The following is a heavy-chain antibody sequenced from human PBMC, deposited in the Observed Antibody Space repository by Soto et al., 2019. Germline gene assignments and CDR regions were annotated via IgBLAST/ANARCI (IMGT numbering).Heavy chain of an antibody. Sequence: VQLVESGGGVVQPGRSLRLSCVASGFTFSSHGMHWVRQAPGKGLEWVALIWYDGHDKYYADSVKGRFTISRDTSKNTVYLEMNSLRVDDTAVYYCARRYGSGTMDYWGQGTLVTVSS. CDR1: GFTFSSHG. CDR2: IWYDGHDK. J-gene: IGHJ4*02. V-gene: IGHV3-33*01. D-gene: IGHD3-10*01. CDR3: ARRYGSGTMDY.